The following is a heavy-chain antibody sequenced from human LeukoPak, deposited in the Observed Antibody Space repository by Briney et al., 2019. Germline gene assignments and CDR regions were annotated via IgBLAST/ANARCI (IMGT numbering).Heavy chain of an antibody. CDR3: AREADSSGYYPRDAFDI. D-gene: IGHD3-22*01. J-gene: IGHJ3*02. CDR2: IIPIFGTA. Sequence: SVKVSCKASGGTFSSYAISWARQAPGQGLEWMGGIIPIFGTANYAQKFQGRVTITADESTSTAYMELSSLGSEDTAVYYCAREADSSGYYPRDAFDIWGQETMVTVSS. V-gene: IGHV1-69*13. CDR1: GGTFSSYA.